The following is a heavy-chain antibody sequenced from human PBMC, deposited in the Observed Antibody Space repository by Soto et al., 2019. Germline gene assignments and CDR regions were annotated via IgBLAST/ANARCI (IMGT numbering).Heavy chain of an antibody. CDR1: GGSIASSSYY. V-gene: IGHV4-39*01. Sequence: SETLSLTCSVSGGSIASSSYYWGWIRQPPGKGLEWIGSIYYSGSSYYNSSLKSRVTIPVDTSKNQFSLKLSSVTAADTAVYHCARLNRQNNYYFDYWGQGTLVTVSS. J-gene: IGHJ4*02. CDR3: ARLNRQNNYYFDY. CDR2: IYYSGSS.